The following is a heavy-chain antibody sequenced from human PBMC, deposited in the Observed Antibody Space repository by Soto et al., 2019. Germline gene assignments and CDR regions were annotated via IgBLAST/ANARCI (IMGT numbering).Heavy chain of an antibody. D-gene: IGHD3-22*01. J-gene: IGHJ4*02. CDR2: IYTSGST. CDR3: ARNYYDSSGYYYPFDY. CDR1: GGSISSYY. V-gene: IGHV4-4*07. Sequence: SETLSLTCTVSGGSISSYYWSWIRQRAGKGLEWIGRIYTSGSTNYNPTLKSRVTMSVDTSKNQFSLKLSSVPAADPAVYYCARNYYDSSGYYYPFDYWGQGTLVTVSS.